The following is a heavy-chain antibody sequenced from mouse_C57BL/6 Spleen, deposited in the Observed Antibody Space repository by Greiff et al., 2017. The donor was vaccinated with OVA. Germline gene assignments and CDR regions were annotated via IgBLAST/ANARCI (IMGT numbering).Heavy chain of an antibody. CDR2: INPYNGGT. CDR1: GYTFTDYY. J-gene: IGHJ4*01. CDR3: ARWLLYAMDY. V-gene: IGHV1-19*01. D-gene: IGHD2-3*01. Sequence: EVQLVESGPVLVKPGASVKMSCKASGYTFTDYYMNWVKQSHGKSLEWIGVINPYNGGTSYNQKFKGKATLTVDKSSSTAYMELNSLTSEDSAVYYCARWLLYAMDYWGQGTSVTVSS.